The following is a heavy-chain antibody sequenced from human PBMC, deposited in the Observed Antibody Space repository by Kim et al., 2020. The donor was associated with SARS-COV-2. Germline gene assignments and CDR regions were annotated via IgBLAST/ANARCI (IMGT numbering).Heavy chain of an antibody. CDR2: ISSSSSTI. J-gene: IGHJ3*02. V-gene: IGHV3-48*02. CDR3: ARGRPYYYDSSDAFDI. D-gene: IGHD3-22*01. Sequence: GGSLRLSCAASGFTFSSYSMNWVRQAPGKGLEWVSYISSSSSTIYYADSVKGRFTISRDNAKNSLYLQMNSLRDEDTAVYYCARGRPYYYDSSDAFDIWGQGTMVTVSS. CDR1: GFTFSSYS.